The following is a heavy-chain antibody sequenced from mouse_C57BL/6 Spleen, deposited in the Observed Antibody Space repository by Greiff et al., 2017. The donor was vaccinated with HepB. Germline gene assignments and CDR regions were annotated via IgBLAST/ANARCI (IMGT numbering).Heavy chain of an antibody. CDR1: GYTFTDYY. Sequence: EVQLQQSGPVLVKPGASVKMSCKASGYTFTDYYMNWVKQSHGKSLEWIGVINPYNGGTSYNQKFKGKATLPVDKSSSTAYMELNSLTSEDSAVYYCARSKEGATYGSSYYYAMDYWGQGTSVTVSS. D-gene: IGHD1-1*01. J-gene: IGHJ4*01. CDR3: ARSKEGATYGSSYYYAMDY. V-gene: IGHV1-19*01. CDR2: INPYNGGT.